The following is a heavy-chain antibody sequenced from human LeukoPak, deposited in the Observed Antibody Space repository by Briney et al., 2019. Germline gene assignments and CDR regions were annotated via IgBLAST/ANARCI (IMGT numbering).Heavy chain of an antibody. J-gene: IGHJ4*02. V-gene: IGHV4-59*01. CDR3: ARDFDGYNDY. CDR1: GGSISSYY. Sequence: PETLSLPCTVSGGSISSYYWSWIRQPPGKGLEWIGYIYYSGSTNHNPSLKSRVTISVDTSKNQFSLKLSSVTAADTAVYYCARDFDGYNDYWGQATLGTVSS. CDR2: IYYSGST. D-gene: IGHD5-24*01.